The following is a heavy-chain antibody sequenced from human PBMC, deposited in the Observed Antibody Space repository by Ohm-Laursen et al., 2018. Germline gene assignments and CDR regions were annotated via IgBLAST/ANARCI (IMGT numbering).Heavy chain of an antibody. J-gene: IGHJ6*02. CDR1: GGSVSSGSYY. Sequence: GTLSLTCTVSGGSVSSGSYYWSWIRQPPGKGLEWIGYIYYSGSTNYNPSLKSRVTISVDTSKNQFSLKLSSVTAADTAVYYCARELYDFWSGYYCYGMDVWGQGTTVTVSS. V-gene: IGHV4-61*01. CDR3: ARELYDFWSGYYCYGMDV. D-gene: IGHD3-3*01. CDR2: IYYSGST.